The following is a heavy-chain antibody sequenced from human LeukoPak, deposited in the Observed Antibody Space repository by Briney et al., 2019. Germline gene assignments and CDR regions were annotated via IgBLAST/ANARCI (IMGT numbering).Heavy chain of an antibody. J-gene: IGHJ4*01. D-gene: IGHD1-26*01. CDR1: GFTFSSYA. Sequence: GGSLRLSCAASGFTFSSYAMHWVRQASGKGLEWVGRIRGTANGYATAYAASVKGRFTISRDDSKNTAYLQMNSLKTEDTAVYYCTGGAGATVYWGQGSLVTVSS. CDR3: TGGAGATVY. V-gene: IGHV3-73*01. CDR2: IRGTANGYAT.